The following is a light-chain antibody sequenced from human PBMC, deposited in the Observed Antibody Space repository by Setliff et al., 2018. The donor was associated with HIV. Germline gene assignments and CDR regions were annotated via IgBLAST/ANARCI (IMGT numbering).Light chain of an antibody. V-gene: IGLV2-23*02. CDR2: EVT. J-gene: IGLJ1*01. CDR1: SSDVGSYNL. Sequence: QSALAQPASVSGSPGQSITISCTGTSSDVGSYNLVSWYQQHPGKASKLMIYEVTKRPSGVSNRFSGSRSGNTASLTISGLQAEDEADYYCCSYAGSYTFYVFGTGTKVTVL. CDR3: CSYAGSYTFYV.